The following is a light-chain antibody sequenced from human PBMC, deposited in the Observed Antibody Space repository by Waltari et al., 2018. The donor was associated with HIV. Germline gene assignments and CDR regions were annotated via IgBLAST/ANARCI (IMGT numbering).Light chain of an antibody. CDR2: DAS. CDR3: QHRTTWPPT. CDR1: QIVQEF. Sequence: EIVLTQSPPILSVSLGETATLSCRASQIVQEFLALYQRRPCQAPRLVVYDASKRAAGFPARFSGSGFGTDFTLTISGLEPEDVALYYCQHRTTWPPTFGGGTRVEIE. V-gene: IGKV3-11*01. J-gene: IGKJ4*01.